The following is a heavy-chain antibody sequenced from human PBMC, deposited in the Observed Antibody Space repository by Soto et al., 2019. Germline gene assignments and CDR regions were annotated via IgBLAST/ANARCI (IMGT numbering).Heavy chain of an antibody. CDR1: GFSLSTSGVG. V-gene: IGHV2-5*02. D-gene: IGHD2-2*01. J-gene: IGHJ4*02. CDR2: IYWDDDK. Sequence: QITLKESGPTLVKPTQTLTLTCTFSGFSLSTSGVGVGWIRQPPGKALEWLALIYWDDDKRYSPSLKSRLTITKDTSKNQVVLTMTHMDPVDTATYYCAHRCISTRCYQADYWGQGTLVTVSS. CDR3: AHRCISTRCYQADY.